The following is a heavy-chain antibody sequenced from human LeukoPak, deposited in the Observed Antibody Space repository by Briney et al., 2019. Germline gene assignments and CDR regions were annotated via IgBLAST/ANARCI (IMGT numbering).Heavy chain of an antibody. D-gene: IGHD3-22*01. J-gene: IGHJ4*02. V-gene: IGHV3-23*01. CDR1: GFTFSSYA. Sequence: GGSLRLTCAASGFTFSSYAMIWVRQAPGKGLEWLSANSASGGSTYYADSVKGRFTISRDKSKNTLYLQMNSLRAEDTAVYYCAKALTMIVVIGSSRVFDYWGQGTLVTVAS. CDR3: AKALTMIVVIGSSRVFDY. CDR2: NSASGGST.